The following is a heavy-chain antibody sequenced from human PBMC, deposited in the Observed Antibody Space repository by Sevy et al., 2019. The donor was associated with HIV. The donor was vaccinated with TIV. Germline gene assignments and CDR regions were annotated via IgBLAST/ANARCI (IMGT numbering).Heavy chain of an antibody. J-gene: IGHJ4*02. CDR1: GGSISSSTYY. D-gene: IGHD6-13*01. V-gene: IGHV4-39*01. CDR3: ARRTYSRTTFDY. Sequence: SETLSLTCTVSGGSISSSTYYWAWIRQPPGKGLEWIGSIYYSGSTYYNPSLKSRVTISVDTSKNQFSLRLSSVTGADTAVYYCARRTYSRTTFDYWGQGTLVTVSS. CDR2: IYYSGST.